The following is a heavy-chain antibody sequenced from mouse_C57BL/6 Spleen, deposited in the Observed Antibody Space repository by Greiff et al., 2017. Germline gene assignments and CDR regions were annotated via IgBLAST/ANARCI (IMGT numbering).Heavy chain of an antibody. CDR3: SLLLREARDY. CDR2: INPSSGYT. D-gene: IGHD1-1*01. CDR1: GYTFTSYW. V-gene: IGHV1-7*01. Sequence: QVHVKQSGAELAKPGASVKLSCKASGYTFTSYWMHWVKQRPGQGLEWIGYINPSSGYTKYNQKFKDKATLTADKSSSTAYMQLSSLTYEDSAVYYCSLLLREARDYWGQGTTLTVSS. J-gene: IGHJ2*01.